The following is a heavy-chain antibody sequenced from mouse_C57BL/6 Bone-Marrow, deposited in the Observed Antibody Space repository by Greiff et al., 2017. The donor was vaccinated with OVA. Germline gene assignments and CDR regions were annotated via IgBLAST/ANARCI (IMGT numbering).Heavy chain of an antibody. Sequence: EVKLMESGEGLVKPGGSLKLSCAASGFTFSSYAMSWVRQTPEKRLEWVAYISSGGDYIYYADTVKGRFTISRDNARNTLYLQMSSLKSEDTAMYYCTDWDGGGFDYWGQGTTLTVSS. D-gene: IGHD4-1*01. V-gene: IGHV5-9-1*02. CDR3: TDWDGGGFDY. J-gene: IGHJ2*01. CDR2: ISSGGDYI. CDR1: GFTFSSYA.